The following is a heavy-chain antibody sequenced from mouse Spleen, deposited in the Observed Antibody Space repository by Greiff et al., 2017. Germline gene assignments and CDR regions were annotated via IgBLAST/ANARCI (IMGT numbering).Heavy chain of an antibody. CDR3: ARRIHYYGSDY. J-gene: IGHJ2*01. Sequence: EVKLEESGGGLVKPGGSLKLSCAASGFTFSSYAMSWVRQTPEKRLEWVATISSGGSYTYYPDSVKGRFTISRDNAKNTLYLQMSSLRSEDTAMYYCARRIHYYGSDYWGQGTTLTVSS. CDR1: GFTFSSYA. V-gene: IGHV5-9-1*01. CDR2: ISSGGSYT. D-gene: IGHD1-2*01.